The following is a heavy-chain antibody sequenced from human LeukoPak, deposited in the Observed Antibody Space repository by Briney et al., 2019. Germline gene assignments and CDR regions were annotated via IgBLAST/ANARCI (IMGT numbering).Heavy chain of an antibody. D-gene: IGHD3-22*01. CDR2: IYYSGST. CDR1: GGSISSYY. CDR3: ARGSYYYDSSGVFDY. V-gene: IGHV4-59*12. Sequence: SETLSLTCTVSGGSISSYYWSWIRQPPGKGLEWIGYIYYSGSTNYNPSLKSRVTTSVDTSKNQFSLKLSSVTAADTAVYYCARGSYYYDSSGVFDYWGQGTLVTVSS. J-gene: IGHJ4*02.